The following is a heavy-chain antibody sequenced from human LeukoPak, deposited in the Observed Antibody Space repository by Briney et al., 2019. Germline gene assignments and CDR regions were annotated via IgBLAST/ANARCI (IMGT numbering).Heavy chain of an antibody. V-gene: IGHV1-2*02. CDR2: INPNSGGT. J-gene: IGHJ6*02. CDR3: ARHHVIAANRIGLYYYGMDV. CDR1: GYTFTGYY. D-gene: IGHD6-25*01. Sequence: ASEKVSCKASGYTFTGYYMHWVRQAPGQGLEWMGWINPNSGGTNYAQKFQGRVTMTRDTSISTAYMELSRLRSDDTAVYYCARHHVIAANRIGLYYYGMDVWGQGTTVTVSS.